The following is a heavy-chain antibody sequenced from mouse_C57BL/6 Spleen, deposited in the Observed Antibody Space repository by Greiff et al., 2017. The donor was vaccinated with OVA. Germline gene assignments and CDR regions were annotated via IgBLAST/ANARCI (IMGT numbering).Heavy chain of an antibody. V-gene: IGHV1-50*01. Sequence: VQLQQPGAELVKPGASVKLSCKASGYTFTSYWMQWVKQRPGQGLEWIGEIDPSDSYTNYNQKFKGKATLTVDTSSSTAYMQLSSLTSEDSAVYYCARSRYDGYYWFAYWGQGTLVTVSA. D-gene: IGHD2-3*01. CDR3: ARSRYDGYYWFAY. CDR2: IDPSDSYT. CDR1: GYTFTSYW. J-gene: IGHJ3*01.